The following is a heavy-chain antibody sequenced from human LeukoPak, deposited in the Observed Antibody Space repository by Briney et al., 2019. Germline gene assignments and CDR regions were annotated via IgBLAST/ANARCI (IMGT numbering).Heavy chain of an antibody. D-gene: IGHD2-2*01. CDR3: ARDCGTSCQSSDAFDI. V-gene: IGHV3-21*01. J-gene: IGHJ3*02. Sequence: GGSLRLSCAASGFTFSSYSMNWVRQAPGKGLEWVSSISSDSSYTDYADSLKGRFTISRDNAKNSLYLQMNSLRAEDTAVYYCARDCGTSCQSSDAFDIWGQGTMVTVSS. CDR2: ISSDSSYT. CDR1: GFTFSSYS.